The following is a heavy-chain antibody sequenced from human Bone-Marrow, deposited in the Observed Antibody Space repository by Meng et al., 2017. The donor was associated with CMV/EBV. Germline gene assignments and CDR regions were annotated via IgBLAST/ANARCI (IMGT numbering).Heavy chain of an antibody. CDR3: AREVTKMTTVRSEEGASDY. D-gene: IGHD4-11*01. CDR2: IKQDGSEK. V-gene: IGHV3-7*01. CDR1: GFTFSTYW. J-gene: IGHJ4*02. Sequence: GESLKISCAGSGFTFSTYWMSWVRQAPGKGLEWVANIKQDGSEKYYVDSVKGRFTISRDNAKNSLYLQMNSLRAEDTAVYYCAREVTKMTTVRSEEGASDYWGQGTLVTVSS.